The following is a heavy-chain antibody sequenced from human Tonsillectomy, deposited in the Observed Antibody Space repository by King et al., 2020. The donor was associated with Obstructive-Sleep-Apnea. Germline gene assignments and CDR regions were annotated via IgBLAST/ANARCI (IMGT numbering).Heavy chain of an antibody. V-gene: IGHV3-48*04. CDR3: ARDNNWAFDQ. J-gene: IGHJ4*02. CDR2: IFTSSDMI. Sequence: EVQLVESGGGLVQPGGSLRLACEASGFSFGDYSFNWVRQAPGKGLEWIAYIFTSSDMIYYADSVRGRFTISRDNAKNSLYLQMNSLRAEDTAVYYCARDNNWAFDQWGQGTLVTVSS. CDR1: GFSFGDYS. D-gene: IGHD1-1*01.